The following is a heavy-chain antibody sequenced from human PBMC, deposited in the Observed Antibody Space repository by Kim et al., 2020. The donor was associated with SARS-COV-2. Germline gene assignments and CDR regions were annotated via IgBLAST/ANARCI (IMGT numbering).Heavy chain of an antibody. D-gene: IGHD3-22*01. CDR1: GFTFSSYG. J-gene: IGHJ3*02. CDR3: ARDDYYDSRGAFEI. CDR2: IWYDGSNK. Sequence: GGSLRLSCAASGFTFSSYGMHWVRQAPGKGLEWVAVIWYDGSNKYYADSVKGRFTISRDNSKNTLYLQMNSLRAEDTAVYYCARDDYYDSRGAFEIWGQGTMVTVSS. V-gene: IGHV3-33*01.